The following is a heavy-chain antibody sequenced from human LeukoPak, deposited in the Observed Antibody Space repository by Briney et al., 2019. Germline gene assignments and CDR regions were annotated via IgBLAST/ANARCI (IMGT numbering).Heavy chain of an antibody. CDR1: GFTVSTNY. Sequence: GGSLRLSCAASGFTVSTNYMSWVRQAPGKGLEWVSLIYSGGGTYYADSVKGRFTISRDNSRNTLSLQMNSLRVDDTAVYYCARGFRSVTTWGYFDYWGQGALVTVSP. J-gene: IGHJ4*02. CDR2: IYSGGGT. D-gene: IGHD4-17*01. CDR3: ARGFRSVTTWGYFDY. V-gene: IGHV3-66*01.